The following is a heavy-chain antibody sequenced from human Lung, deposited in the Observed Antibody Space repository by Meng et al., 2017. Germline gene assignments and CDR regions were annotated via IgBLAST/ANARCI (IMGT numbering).Heavy chain of an antibody. J-gene: IGHJ4*02. Sequence: LGQSGAGVKKHGPSLKVSCKASGYTLTSYAMHWVRQAPGQRLEWMGWINAGNGNTKYSQKFQGRVTITRDTSASTAYMELSSLRSEDTAVYYCARGDYCGGDCYWFDYWGQGTLVTVSS. CDR2: INAGNGNT. CDR3: ARGDYCGGDCYWFDY. CDR1: GYTLTSYA. D-gene: IGHD2-21*02. V-gene: IGHV1-3*01.